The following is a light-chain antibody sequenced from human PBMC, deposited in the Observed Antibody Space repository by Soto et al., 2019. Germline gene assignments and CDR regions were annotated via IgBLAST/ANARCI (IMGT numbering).Light chain of an antibody. J-gene: IGLJ1*01. Sequence: QSVLTQPPSVSGAPGQRVTISCTGSSSNIGAGYDVHWYHQLPGTAPKLLIYGNNNRPSGVPDRFSGSKSGTSASLAITGLQAEDEADYYCQSYDRSLTGSVFGSGTKGTVL. V-gene: IGLV1-40*01. CDR2: GNN. CDR3: QSYDRSLTGSV. CDR1: SSNIGAGYD.